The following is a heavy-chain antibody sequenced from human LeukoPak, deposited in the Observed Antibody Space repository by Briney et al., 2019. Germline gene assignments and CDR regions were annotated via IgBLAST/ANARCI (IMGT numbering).Heavy chain of an antibody. J-gene: IGHJ3*02. V-gene: IGHV3-64*02. D-gene: IGHD1-1*01. CDR3: ARRAGSGTTAFDI. CDR1: GFTVSNYA. CDR2: LNSDGISI. Sequence: GGSLRLSCAASGFTVSNYAMHWVRQAPGKGLEHVSALNSDGISIYYADSVRGRFTISRDNSKNTLFLQMGSLRPEDMAVYYCARRAGSGTTAFDIWGPGTMVTVSS.